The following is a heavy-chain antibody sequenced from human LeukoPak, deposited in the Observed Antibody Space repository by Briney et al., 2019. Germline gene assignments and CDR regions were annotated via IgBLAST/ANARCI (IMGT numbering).Heavy chain of an antibody. Sequence: ASVKVSCKASGYTFTSYGISWVRQAPGQGLEWMGWISAYNGNTNFAQKLQGRVTMTTDTSTSTAYMDPRSLRSDDTAVYYCARDQAATNTQVRFCLDWGQGTLVTVSS. J-gene: IGHJ4*02. CDR1: GYTFTSYG. CDR3: ARDQAATNTQVRFCLD. D-gene: IGHD3-9*01. V-gene: IGHV1-18*01. CDR2: ISAYNGNT.